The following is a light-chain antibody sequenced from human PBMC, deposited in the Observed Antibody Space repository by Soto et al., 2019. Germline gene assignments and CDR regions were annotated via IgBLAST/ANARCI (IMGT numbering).Light chain of an antibody. CDR3: QQSDDSPGT. V-gene: IGKV3-20*01. Sequence: EIVLTQSPATLSLSPGSRSTLPCMARQSVSSYLAWYQQKPGQAPRLLIYGASNRATAIPDRFSGSGSGTDFTLTISRLQTEDFAVYDCQQSDDSPGTFGQGTKVDIK. CDR1: QSVSSY. CDR2: GAS. J-gene: IGKJ1*01.